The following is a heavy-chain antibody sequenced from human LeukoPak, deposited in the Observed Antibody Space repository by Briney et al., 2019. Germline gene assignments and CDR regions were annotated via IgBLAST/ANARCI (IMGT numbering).Heavy chain of an antibody. J-gene: IGHJ3*02. D-gene: IGHD6-19*01. CDR1: GGTFSSYA. CDR2: IIPIFGTA. CDR3: ARVKQWLVPSDAFDI. Sequence: SVKVSCKASGGTFSSYAISWVRQAPGQGLEWMGGIIPIFGTANYAQKFQGRVTITADEPTSTAYMELSSLRSEDTAVYYCARVKQWLVPSDAFDIWGQGTMVTVSS. V-gene: IGHV1-69*13.